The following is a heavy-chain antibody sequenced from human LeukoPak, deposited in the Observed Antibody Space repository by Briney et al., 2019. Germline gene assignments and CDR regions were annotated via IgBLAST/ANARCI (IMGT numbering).Heavy chain of an antibody. J-gene: IGHJ4*02. CDR2: IFYSGST. D-gene: IGHD1-26*01. V-gene: IGHV4-39*01. CDR1: GVSINSNGYY. Sequence: PSETLSLTCSVSGVSINSNGYYWAWIRQPPGKRPEWIGSIFYSGSTHYNPSLQSRITISADTSKGQFSLKLSSVPAADTAVYYCARQGVGATDFWGQGALVTVSS. CDR3: ARQGVGATDF.